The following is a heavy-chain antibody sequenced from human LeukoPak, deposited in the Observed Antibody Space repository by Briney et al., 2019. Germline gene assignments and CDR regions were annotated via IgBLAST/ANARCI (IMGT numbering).Heavy chain of an antibody. CDR2: LNGRGAAT. Sequence: SGGCLRLSCAASGFSFSSYAMSWVRQAPGKGLEWVSSLNGRGAATFYADSVKGRFAISRDNSENKLFLQMNSLSVDDTALYYCAKDVRYEDYAFDIWGQGTMVTVS. CDR1: GFSFSSYA. J-gene: IGHJ3*02. CDR3: AKDVRYEDYAFDI. V-gene: IGHV3-23*01. D-gene: IGHD2-2*01.